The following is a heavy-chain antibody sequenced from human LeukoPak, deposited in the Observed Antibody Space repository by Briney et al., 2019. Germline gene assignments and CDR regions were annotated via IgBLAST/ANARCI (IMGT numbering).Heavy chain of an antibody. CDR1: GFTFSSYS. D-gene: IGHD6-6*01. CDR2: ISSSSYI. CDR3: ARAGARLRWFDY. J-gene: IGHJ4*02. V-gene: IGHV3-21*01. Sequence: GGFLRLSCAASGFTFSSYSMNWVRQAPGKGLEWVSSISSSSYIYYADSVKGRFTISRDNAKNSLYLQMNSLRAEDTAVYYCARAGARLRWFDYWGQGTLVTVSS.